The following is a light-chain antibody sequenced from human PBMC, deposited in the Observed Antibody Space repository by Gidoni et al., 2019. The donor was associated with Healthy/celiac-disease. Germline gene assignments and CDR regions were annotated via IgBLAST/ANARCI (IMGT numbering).Light chain of an antibody. CDR1: QSISSY. CDR2: AAS. CDR3: QQSYSTPLT. V-gene: IGKV1-39*01. Sequence: DIQMTQTPSSLSASVGDRVTITCRASQSISSYLNWSQQKPGKSPKLLIYAASSLQSGVPSSFSGSGSGTDFTLTISSLLPEDFATYYCQQSYSTPLTFGGGTKVEIK. J-gene: IGKJ4*01.